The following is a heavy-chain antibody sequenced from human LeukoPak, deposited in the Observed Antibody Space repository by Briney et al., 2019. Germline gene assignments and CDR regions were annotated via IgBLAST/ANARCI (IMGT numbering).Heavy chain of an antibody. D-gene: IGHD7-27*01. CDR1: GFTFSSYW. CDR3: ARGDLTFWGFPH. CDR2: VNTDGSHT. V-gene: IGHV3-74*01. Sequence: PGGSLRLSCAASGFTFSSYWMHWVRQAPGKGLMWVSRVNTDGSHTNYADSVKGRFTISRDNAKNALYLQMNSLRAEDTAIYYCARGDLTFWGFPHWGQGDLVTVSS. J-gene: IGHJ4*02.